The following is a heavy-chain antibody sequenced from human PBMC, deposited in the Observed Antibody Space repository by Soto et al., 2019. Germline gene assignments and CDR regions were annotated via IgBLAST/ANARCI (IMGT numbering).Heavy chain of an antibody. CDR2: IYYSGST. D-gene: IGHD1-7*01. Sequence: SETLSLTCTVSGGSISSYYWSWIRQPPGKGLEWIGYIYYSGSTNYNPSLKSRVTISVDTSKNQFSLKLSSVTAADTAVYYCARDSITVTTRWLYPWGQGTMVPV. V-gene: IGHV4-59*01. J-gene: IGHJ5*02. CDR3: ARDSITVTTRWLYP. CDR1: GGSISSYY.